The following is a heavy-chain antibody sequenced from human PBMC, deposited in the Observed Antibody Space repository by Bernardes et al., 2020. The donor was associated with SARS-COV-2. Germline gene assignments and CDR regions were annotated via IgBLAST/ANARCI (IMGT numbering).Heavy chain of an antibody. V-gene: IGHV3-11*06. J-gene: IGHJ4*02. CDR2: IDATSTYI. CDR3: ARDRRESQYVGLG. CDR1: GFTFSDHY. Sequence: GGSLRLSCAASGFTFSDHYMAWLRQTPGKGPELISYIDATSTYIYYADSVKGRFTISRDNAKNSLFLQMNSLRAEDTAVYFCARDRRESQYVGLGWGQGTQVTVSS. D-gene: IGHD7-27*01.